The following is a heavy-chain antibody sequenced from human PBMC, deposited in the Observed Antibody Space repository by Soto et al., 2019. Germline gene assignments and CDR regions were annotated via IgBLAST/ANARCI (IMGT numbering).Heavy chain of an antibody. J-gene: IGHJ4*02. V-gene: IGHV1-8*01. CDR1: GYTFTSYD. Sequence: QVQLVQSGAEVKKPGASVKVSCKASGYTFTSYDINWVRQATGQGLEWMGWMNPNTGNTGYAQKLQGRVTMTRNTSITTAYMELRSLTSEDTDVYYCAREITGKFPNWGQGTLVTVSS. CDR2: MNPNTGNT. D-gene: IGHD1-20*01. CDR3: AREITGKFPN.